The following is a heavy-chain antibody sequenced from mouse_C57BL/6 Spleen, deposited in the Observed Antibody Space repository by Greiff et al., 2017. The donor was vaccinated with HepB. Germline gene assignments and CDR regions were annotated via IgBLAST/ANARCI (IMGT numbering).Heavy chain of an antibody. CDR3: ARGNGSFYYYAMDY. CDR1: GYTFTSYW. J-gene: IGHJ4*01. D-gene: IGHD1-1*01. Sequence: QVQLQQPGAELVKPGASVKMSCKASGYTFTSYWITWVKQRPGQGLEWIGDIYPGSGSTNYNEKFKSKATQTVDTSSSTAYMQLSSLTSEDSAVYYCARGNGSFYYYAMDYWGQGTSVTVSS. V-gene: IGHV1-55*01. CDR2: IYPGSGST.